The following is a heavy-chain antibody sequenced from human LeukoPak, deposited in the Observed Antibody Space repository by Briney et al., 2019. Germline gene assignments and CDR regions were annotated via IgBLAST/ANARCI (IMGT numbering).Heavy chain of an antibody. J-gene: IGHJ3*02. CDR1: GFTFSSYA. V-gene: IGHV3-30-3*01. CDR2: ISYDGSNK. D-gene: IGHD3-22*01. Sequence: PGRSLRLSCAASGFTFSSYAMHWVRQAPGKGLEWVAVISYDGSNKYYADSVKGRFTISRDNSKNTLYLQMNSLRAEDTAVYYCAKGSTYYYDKGAFDIWGQGTMVTVSS. CDR3: AKGSTYYYDKGAFDI.